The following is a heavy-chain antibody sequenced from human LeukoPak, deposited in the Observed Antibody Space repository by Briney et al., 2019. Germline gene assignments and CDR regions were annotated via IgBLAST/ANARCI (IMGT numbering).Heavy chain of an antibody. CDR2: ISGSGGST. J-gene: IGHJ4*02. CDR1: GFTFSSYA. V-gene: IGHV3-23*01. CDR3: AKDGRNSLWFGELLPGDYFDY. D-gene: IGHD3-10*01. Sequence: PGGSLRLSRAASGFTFSSYAMSWVRQAPGKGLEWVSAISGSGGSTYYADSVKGRFTISRDNSKNTLYLQMNSLRAEDTAVYYCAKDGRNSLWFGELLPGDYFDYWGQGTLVTVSS.